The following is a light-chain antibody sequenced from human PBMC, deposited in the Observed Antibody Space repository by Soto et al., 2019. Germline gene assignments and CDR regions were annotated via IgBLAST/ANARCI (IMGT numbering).Light chain of an antibody. J-gene: IGKJ4*01. CDR3: QQRSNWLALT. V-gene: IGKV3D-20*02. CDR1: QSVSSSY. Sequence: ENDLRRCPHTPSLSPEERAPLSCRDSQSVSSSYLAWYQQKPGQAPRLLIFVASEWASGIPARFSGSGCGTDFTFTISSLEPEDFAVYYCQQRSNWLALTFGGGTKV. CDR2: VAS.